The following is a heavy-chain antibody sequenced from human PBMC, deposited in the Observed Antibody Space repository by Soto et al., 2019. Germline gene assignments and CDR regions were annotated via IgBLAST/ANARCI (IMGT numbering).Heavy chain of an antibody. J-gene: IGHJ5*02. CDR2: INHSGSP. CDR1: GGSFSGYY. Sequence: PSETLSLTCAVYGGSFSGYYWSWLRQPPGKGLEWIGEINHSGSPNYNPSLKSRVTISVDTSKNQFSLKMTSVTAADTAVYYRATANWSHHYFDPWGQGTLVTVS. V-gene: IGHV4-34*01. D-gene: IGHD1-1*01. CDR3: ATANWSHHYFDP.